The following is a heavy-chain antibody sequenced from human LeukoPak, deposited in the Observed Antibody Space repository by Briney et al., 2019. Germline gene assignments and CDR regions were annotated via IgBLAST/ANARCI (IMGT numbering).Heavy chain of an antibody. CDR3: ARDRYGDYANFDY. CDR2: MNPNSGNT. Sequence: GASVKVSCKASGYTFTGYYMHWVRQAPGQGLEWMGWMNPNSGNTGYAQKFQGRVTMTRNTSISTAYMELSSLRSEDTAVYYCARDRYGDYANFDYWGQGTLVTVSS. V-gene: IGHV1-8*02. D-gene: IGHD4-17*01. J-gene: IGHJ4*02. CDR1: GYTFTGYY.